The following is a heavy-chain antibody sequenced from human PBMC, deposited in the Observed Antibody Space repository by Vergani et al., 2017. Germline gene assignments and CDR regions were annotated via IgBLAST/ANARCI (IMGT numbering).Heavy chain of an antibody. D-gene: IGHD6-19*01. J-gene: IGHJ4*02. CDR1: GFTFSSYV. CDR2: IWYDGSNK. CDR3: AKVQQWRLRSFDY. Sequence: VQLLESGGGLVQPGRSLRPSCAASGFTFSSYVQHWVRQAPGKGLGLVEVIWYDGSNKYFSDPVRCRFTISRDNSKNTLYLQMNRLRAEAMAVYYCAKVQQWRLRSFDYWGQGTLVTVSS. V-gene: IGHV3-33*06.